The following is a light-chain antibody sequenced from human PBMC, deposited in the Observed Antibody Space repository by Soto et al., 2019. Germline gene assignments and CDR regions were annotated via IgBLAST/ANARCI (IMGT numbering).Light chain of an antibody. J-gene: IGLJ2*01. V-gene: IGLV7-46*01. CDR1: TGAVTSGHY. CDR3: LLSYSDARV. Sequence: QAVVTQEPSLTVSPGGTVILTCGSSTGAVTSGHYPYWFQQKPDRTPRTLVYDTDNKHSWTPARFSGSLLGGKAALTLSGAQPDDEADYYCLLSYSDARVFGGGTKLTVL. CDR2: DTD.